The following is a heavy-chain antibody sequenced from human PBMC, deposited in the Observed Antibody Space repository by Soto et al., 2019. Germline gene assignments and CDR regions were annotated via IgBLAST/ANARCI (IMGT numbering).Heavy chain of an antibody. CDR2: INPNSGGT. D-gene: IGHD2-2*02. CDR3: ARGSEYCFCSCCDNYYYYKYV. CDR1: GYTFTGYY. V-gene: IGHV1-2*04. Sequence: ASVKVSCKACGYTFTGYYMHWVRQVPGQGLEWMGWINPNSGGTNYAQKFQGWGTMTRDTSISTAYMELSRLRSDDTAVYYCARGSEYCFCSCCDNYYYYKYVWGKGTSVPVS. J-gene: IGHJ6*03.